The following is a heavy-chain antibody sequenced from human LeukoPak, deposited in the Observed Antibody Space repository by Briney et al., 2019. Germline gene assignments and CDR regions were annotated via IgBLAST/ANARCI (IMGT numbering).Heavy chain of an antibody. Sequence: SETLSLTCTVSGGSISSYYWSWIRQPPGKGLEWIGCFYYSGNTNSNPSLKSRVTISVDTSKNQFSLKLMSVTASDTAVYYCATVRPENSGSYYWDYWGQGTLVTVSS. J-gene: IGHJ4*02. CDR1: GGSISSYY. V-gene: IGHV4-59*08. CDR3: ATVRPENSGSYYWDY. D-gene: IGHD1-26*01. CDR2: FYYSGNT.